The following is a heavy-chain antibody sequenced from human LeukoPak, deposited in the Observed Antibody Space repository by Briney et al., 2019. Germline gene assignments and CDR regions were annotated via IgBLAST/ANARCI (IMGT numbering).Heavy chain of an antibody. CDR1: GGTFSSYA. CDR2: TIPIFGTA. J-gene: IGHJ4*02. V-gene: IGHV1-69*13. CDR3: ARSADSGGYFREITLYYFDY. Sequence: ASVKVSCKASGGTFSSYAISWVRQAPGQGLEWMGGTIPIFGTANYAQKFQGRVTITADESTSTAYMELSSLRSEDTAVYYCARSADSGGYFREITLYYFDYWGQGTLVTVSS. D-gene: IGHD3-22*01.